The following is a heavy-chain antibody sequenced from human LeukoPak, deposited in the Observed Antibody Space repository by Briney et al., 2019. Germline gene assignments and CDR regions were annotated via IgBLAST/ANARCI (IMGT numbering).Heavy chain of an antibody. CDR2: NSSSSSYI. Sequence: GGSLRLSCAASGFTFSSYSMNWVRQAPGKGLEWVSSNSSSSSYIYYADSVKGRFTISRDNAKNSLYLQMNSLRAEDTAVYYCARGMRGIVVVPAAVDYWGQGTLVTVSS. J-gene: IGHJ4*02. V-gene: IGHV3-21*01. CDR1: GFTFSSYS. CDR3: ARGMRGIVVVPAAVDY. D-gene: IGHD2-2*01.